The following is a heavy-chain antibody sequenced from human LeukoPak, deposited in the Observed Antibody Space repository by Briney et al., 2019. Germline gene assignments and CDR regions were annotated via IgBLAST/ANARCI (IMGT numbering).Heavy chain of an antibody. CDR1: GFTFSDYY. Sequence: GGSLRLSCAASGFTFSDYYMSWIRQAPGKGLEWVSYISSSGSTIYYADSVKGRFTISRDNSKNTLYLQMNSLRAEDTAVYYCARNGRGELLDIIDIWGQGTMVTVSS. V-gene: IGHV3-11*01. D-gene: IGHD3-10*01. CDR3: ARNGRGELLDIIDI. J-gene: IGHJ3*02. CDR2: ISSSGSTI.